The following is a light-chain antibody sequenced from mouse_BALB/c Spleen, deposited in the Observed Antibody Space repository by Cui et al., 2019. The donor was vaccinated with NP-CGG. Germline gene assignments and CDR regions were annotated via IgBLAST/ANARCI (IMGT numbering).Light chain of an antibody. Sequence: QAVLTQEYPLTTSPGETVTLTCRSSTGAVTSSNYANWVQEKPDHLFTGLIGGTNNRVPGVPARFSGSLIGDRAALIITGAQTEDEAIYFCALWYSNHWVFGGGTKLTVL. V-gene: IGLV1*01. J-gene: IGLJ1*01. CDR3: ALWYSNHWV. CDR1: TGAVTSSNY. CDR2: GTN.